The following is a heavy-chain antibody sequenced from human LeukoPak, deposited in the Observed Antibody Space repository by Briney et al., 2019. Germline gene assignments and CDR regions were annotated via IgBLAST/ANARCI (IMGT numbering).Heavy chain of an antibody. CDR1: GFDLWRYA. CDR3: VRVDYGRNSGYHFDY. Sequence: PGGSLRLSCAASGFDLWRYAMSWVRQVPGKGLEWVADISGGGDGTHYADSVQGRFTISRDNSKNSVLLQMGSLRAHDTAVYYCVRVDYGRNSGYHFDYWGQGTLVTVSS. J-gene: IGHJ4*02. D-gene: IGHD4-23*01. V-gene: IGHV3-23*01. CDR2: ISGGGDGT.